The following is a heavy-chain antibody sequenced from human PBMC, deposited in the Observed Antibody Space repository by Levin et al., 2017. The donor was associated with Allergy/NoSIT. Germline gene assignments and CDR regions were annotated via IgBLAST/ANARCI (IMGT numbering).Heavy chain of an antibody. D-gene: IGHD2-15*01. Sequence: SETLSLTCTVSGGSISSSSYYWGWIRQPPGKGLEWIGSIYYSGSTYYNPSLKSRVTISVDTSKNQFSLKLSSVTAADTAVYYCARPGYCSGGSCYLPNQGAFDIWGQGTMVTVSS. J-gene: IGHJ3*02. CDR1: GGSISSSSYY. V-gene: IGHV4-39*01. CDR3: ARPGYCSGGSCYLPNQGAFDI. CDR2: IYYSGST.